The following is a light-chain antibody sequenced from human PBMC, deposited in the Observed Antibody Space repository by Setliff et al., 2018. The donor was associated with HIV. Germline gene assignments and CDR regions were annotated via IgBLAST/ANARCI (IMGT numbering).Light chain of an antibody. CDR3: AAWDDGLNAFYV. CDR1: NSNIGSNT. J-gene: IGLJ1*01. CDR2: SNN. V-gene: IGLV1-44*01. Sequence: VLTQPPSTSGTPGHRVIISCSGSNSNIGSNTVNWYQQLPGTAPKLLIYSNNQRPSGVPDRFSGSKSGTSASLAISGLQSEDEADYYCAAWDDGLNAFYVFGTGTKVTVL.